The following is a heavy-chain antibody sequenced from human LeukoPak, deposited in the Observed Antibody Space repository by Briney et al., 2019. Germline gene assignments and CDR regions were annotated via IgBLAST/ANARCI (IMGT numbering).Heavy chain of an antibody. V-gene: IGHV3-7*01. Sequence: PGGSLRLSCAASGFSFSDYWMDWVRQSPGKGMEWAANINQDGSEGYYADPVKGRFTISRDNAKNSLYLQMNKLRAEDTAVYYCSRSLDYWGQGALVTVSS. CDR3: SRSLDY. CDR1: GFSFSDYW. J-gene: IGHJ4*02. CDR2: INQDGSEG.